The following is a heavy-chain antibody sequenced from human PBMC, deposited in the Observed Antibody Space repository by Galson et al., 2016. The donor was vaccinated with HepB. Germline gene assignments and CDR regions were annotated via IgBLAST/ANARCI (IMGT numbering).Heavy chain of an antibody. D-gene: IGHD2/OR15-2a*01. J-gene: IGHJ4*02. CDR3: ARDVQYRFDS. Sequence: SVKVSCKASGYTFTTSGISWVRQAPGQGLEWMGWISTHSGNTKYAQKIQGGLTLTTDSSTTTAYMELRSLRFDDTALYYCARDVQYRFDSWGQGTLVTVSS. CDR2: ISTHSGNT. CDR1: GYTFTTSG. V-gene: IGHV1-18*01.